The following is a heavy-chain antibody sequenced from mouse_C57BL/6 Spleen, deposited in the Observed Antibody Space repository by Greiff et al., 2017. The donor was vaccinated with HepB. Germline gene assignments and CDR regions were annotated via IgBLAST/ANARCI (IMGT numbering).Heavy chain of an antibody. V-gene: IGHV2-5*01. CDR3: AKNYEGGQGAMDY. J-gene: IGHJ4*01. CDR1: GFSLTSYG. Sequence: VQLVESGPGLVQPSQSLSITCTVSGFSLTSYGVHWVRQSPGKGLEWLGVIWRGGSTDYNAAFMSRLSITKDNSKSQVFFKMNSLQADDTAIYYCAKNYEGGQGAMDYWGQGTSVTVSS. D-gene: IGHD2-12*01. CDR2: IWRGGST.